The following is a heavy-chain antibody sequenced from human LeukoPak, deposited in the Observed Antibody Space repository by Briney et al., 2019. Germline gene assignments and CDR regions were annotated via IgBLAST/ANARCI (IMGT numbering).Heavy chain of an antibody. Sequence: GESLKISCKGSGYRFTSYWIGWVRQMPGKGLEWMGMIYPGDSDTRYSPSFQGQVTISADKSISTAYLQWSSLKASDTAMYYCARRLGGYSYGPYYFDYWGQGTLVTVSS. CDR3: ARRLGGYSYGPYYFDY. J-gene: IGHJ4*02. CDR1: GYRFTSYW. CDR2: IYPGDSDT. V-gene: IGHV5-51*01. D-gene: IGHD5-18*01.